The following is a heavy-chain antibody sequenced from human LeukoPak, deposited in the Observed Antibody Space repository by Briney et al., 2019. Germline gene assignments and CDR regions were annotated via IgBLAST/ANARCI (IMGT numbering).Heavy chain of an antibody. J-gene: IGHJ4*02. CDR1: GSSFSGSS. CDR3: ARGIPGIVGAISGWDYFDY. V-gene: IGHV3-7*01. D-gene: IGHD1-26*01. Sequence: GGSLRLSCVASGSSFSGSSMSWVRQAAGKGLDWVANIKQDGNVKHYVDSVEGRFTISRDNAKNSLYLQMNSLRAEDTAVYYCARGIPGIVGAISGWDYFDYWGQGTLVTVSS. CDR2: IKQDGNVK.